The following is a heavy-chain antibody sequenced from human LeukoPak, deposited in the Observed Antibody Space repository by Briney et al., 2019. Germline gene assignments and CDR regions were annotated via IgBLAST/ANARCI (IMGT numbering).Heavy chain of an antibody. CDR1: GYTFTSYG. J-gene: IGHJ3*02. Sequence: GASVTVSCKASGYTFTSYGISWVRQAPGQGLEWMGGIIPIFGTANYAQKFQGRVTITADESTSTAYMELSSLRSEDTAVYYCARPLTKDAFDIWGQGTMVTVSS. CDR3: ARPLTKDAFDI. CDR2: IIPIFGTA. V-gene: IGHV1-69*13. D-gene: IGHD3-3*01.